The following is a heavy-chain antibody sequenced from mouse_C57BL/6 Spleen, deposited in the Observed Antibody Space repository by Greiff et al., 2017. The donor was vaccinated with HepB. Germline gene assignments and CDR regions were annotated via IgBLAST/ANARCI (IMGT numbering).Heavy chain of an antibody. V-gene: IGHV1-50*01. J-gene: IGHJ4*01. D-gene: IGHD3-2*02. CDR2: IDPSDSYT. CDR1: GYTFTSYW. Sequence: QVQLQQPGAELVKPGASVKLSCKASGYTFTSYWMQWVKQRPGQGLEWIGEIDPSDSYTNYNQKFKGKATLTVDTSSSTAYMQLSSLTSEDSAVYYFARSGGSSGYAMDYWGQGTSVTVSS. CDR3: ARSGGSSGYAMDY.